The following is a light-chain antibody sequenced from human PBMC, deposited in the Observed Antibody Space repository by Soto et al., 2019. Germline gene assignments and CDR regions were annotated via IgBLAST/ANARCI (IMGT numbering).Light chain of an antibody. CDR2: GAS. V-gene: IGKV3-20*01. J-gene: IGKJ1*01. CDR3: QQYDRSSWT. Sequence: EIVLTQSPGTLALSPGARATLSCRASQSVRTYLAWYQQKPGQAPRLLIYGASTRATGIPDRFSGSGSGTDFTLSISRLEPADFAVYYCQQYDRSSWTFGEGTRVEIK. CDR1: QSVRTY.